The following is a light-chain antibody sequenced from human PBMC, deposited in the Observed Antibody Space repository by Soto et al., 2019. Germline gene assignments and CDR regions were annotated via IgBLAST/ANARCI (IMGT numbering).Light chain of an antibody. V-gene: IGKV1-9*01. CDR1: QGISSY. CDR3: QQLNSYPPT. Sequence: DIQLTQSPSFLSASVGDRVTITCRASQGISSYLVWYRQKPGKAPKLLIYAASTLQSGVPSRSSGSGSGTEFTLTISSLQPEDVATYYCQQLNSYPPTCGQGTKLEIK. J-gene: IGKJ2*01. CDR2: AAS.